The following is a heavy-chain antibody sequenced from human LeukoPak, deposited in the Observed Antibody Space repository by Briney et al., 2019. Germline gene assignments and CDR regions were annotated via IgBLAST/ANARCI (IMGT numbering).Heavy chain of an antibody. V-gene: IGHV3-9*01. Sequence: PGRSLRLSCAASGFTFDDYAMHWVRQAPGKGLEWVSGISWNSGSIGYADSVKGRFTISRDNAKNSLYLQMNRLRPDDTAVYYCAKEGREDSSSFDHWGQGTLVTVSS. CDR1: GFTFDDYA. J-gene: IGHJ4*02. D-gene: IGHD6-13*01. CDR2: ISWNSGSI. CDR3: AKEGREDSSSFDH.